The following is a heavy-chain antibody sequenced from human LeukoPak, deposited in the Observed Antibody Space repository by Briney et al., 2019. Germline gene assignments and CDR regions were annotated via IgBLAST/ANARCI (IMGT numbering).Heavy chain of an antibody. J-gene: IGHJ4*02. CDR3: ARLVRSSWYHEVLRGRDY. CDR1: GASISSGSNY. V-gene: IGHV4-39*07. Sequence: PSETLSLTCSVSGASISSGSNYWGWIRQPPGKTLEWIGSIYSSGSTYYNSSLQSRVIIIIDTPKNHFSLTLSSVTAADTAVYYCARLVRSSWYHEVLRGRDYWGQGTLVTVSS. CDR2: IYSSGST. D-gene: IGHD6-13*01.